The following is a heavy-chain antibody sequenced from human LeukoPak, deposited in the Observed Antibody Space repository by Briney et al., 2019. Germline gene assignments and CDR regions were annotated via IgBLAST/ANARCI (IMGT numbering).Heavy chain of an antibody. D-gene: IGHD3-22*01. CDR1: GGSISSGSYY. Sequence: SETLSLTCTVSGGSISSGSYYWSWIRQPAGKGLEWIGRIYTSGSTNYNPSLKSRVTISVDTSKNQFSLKLSSVTAADTAVYYCARLPYYYDSSGYYYPNWFDPWGQGTLVTVSS. CDR2: IYTSGST. V-gene: IGHV4-61*02. J-gene: IGHJ5*02. CDR3: ARLPYYYDSSGYYYPNWFDP.